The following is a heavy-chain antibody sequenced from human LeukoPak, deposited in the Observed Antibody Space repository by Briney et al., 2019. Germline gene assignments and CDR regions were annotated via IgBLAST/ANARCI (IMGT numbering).Heavy chain of an antibody. CDR3: ARGPGMYYDFWSGYYIDYYYYMDV. D-gene: IGHD3-3*01. Sequence: SSETLSLTCAVSGASISGYWWSWLRQPAGKGLEWIGRMYTDGDTNYNPALKSRVTISVDTSKNQFSLKLSSVTAADTAVYYCARGPGMYYDFWSGYYIDYYYYMDVWGKGTTVTVSS. V-gene: IGHV4-4*07. CDR1: GASISGYW. J-gene: IGHJ6*03. CDR2: MYTDGDT.